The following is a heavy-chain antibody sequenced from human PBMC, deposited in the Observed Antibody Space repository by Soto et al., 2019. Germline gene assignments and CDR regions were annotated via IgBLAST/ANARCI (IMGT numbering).Heavy chain of an antibody. D-gene: IGHD1-20*01. CDR3: AKDVYKQPPSGWFDP. CDR1: GFPFSDHA. Sequence: PGGSLRLSCAASGFPFSDHAISWVRQAPGKGLEWVSGISGSGAYIYYADSVKGRFTISRDNSKNMLYLQMNSLGAEDTAVYYCAKDVYKQPPSGWFDPWGQGTPVTVSS. CDR2: ISGSGAYI. J-gene: IGHJ5*02. V-gene: IGHV3-23*01.